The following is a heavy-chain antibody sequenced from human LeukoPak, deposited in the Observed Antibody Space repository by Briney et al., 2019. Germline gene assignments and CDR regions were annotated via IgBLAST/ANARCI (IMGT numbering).Heavy chain of an antibody. J-gene: IGHJ4*02. CDR3: AKRYYGGSGYRSYYFDY. CDR1: GFTFSSYA. CDR2: IIGSGDRT. V-gene: IGHV3-23*01. D-gene: IGHD3-22*01. Sequence: PGRSLRLSCAASGFTFSSYAMSWVRQAPGKGLEWVSAIIGSGDRTYYADSVKGRFTISRDNSKNTLYLQMNSLRGEDTAVYYCAKRYYGGSGYRSYYFDYWGQGTLVTVSS.